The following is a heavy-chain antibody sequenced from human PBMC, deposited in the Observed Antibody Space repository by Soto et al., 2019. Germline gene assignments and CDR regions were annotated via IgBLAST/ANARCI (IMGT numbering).Heavy chain of an antibody. CDR3: ARRAVNNPIDD. CDR2: IYYSGST. J-gene: IGHJ4*02. CDR1: GGSISSIGYY. V-gene: IGHV4-31*03. D-gene: IGHD4-4*01. Sequence: SETLSLTCTVSGGSISSIGYYWSRIRQHPGKGLEYIGYIYYSGSTYCKPSLKSRVTISVDTSKNQFSLKLTSVTAADTAVYYGARRAVNNPIDDWGQGVRVTVDS.